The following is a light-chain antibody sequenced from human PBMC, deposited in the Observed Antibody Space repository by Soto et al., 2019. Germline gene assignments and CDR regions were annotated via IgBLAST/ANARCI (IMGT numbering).Light chain of an antibody. Sequence: DIQMTQSPSSLSASVGDRVTITCRASQSISSYLNWYQQKPGKAPKLLFYAASSLQSGVPSRFSGSGSGTDFTLTISSLQPEDFATYYCQQSYSTPITVGGGTKVDIK. CDR1: QSISSY. CDR3: QQSYSTPIT. CDR2: AAS. V-gene: IGKV1-39*01. J-gene: IGKJ4*01.